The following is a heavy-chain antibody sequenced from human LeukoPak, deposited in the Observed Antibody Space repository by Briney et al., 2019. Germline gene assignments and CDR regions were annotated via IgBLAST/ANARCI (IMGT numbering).Heavy chain of an antibody. D-gene: IGHD4-17*01. CDR2: SDPEDGEA. CDR1: GYSLTDLS. CDR3: AKSHGDYGLLDY. Sequence: ASVKVSCKVSGYSLTDLSLHWVRQAPGKGLEWMGGSDPEDGEAIYAQKFQGRVSMSEDTSKDTGYMELSTLTSEDTAVYYCAKSHGDYGLLDYWGQGTLVTVSS. V-gene: IGHV1-24*01. J-gene: IGHJ4*02.